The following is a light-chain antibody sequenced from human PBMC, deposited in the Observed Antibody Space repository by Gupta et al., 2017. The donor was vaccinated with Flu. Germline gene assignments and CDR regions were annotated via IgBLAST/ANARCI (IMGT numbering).Light chain of an antibody. CDR2: EVS. J-gene: IGLJ3*02. CDR1: SRDVGRYNY. V-gene: IGLV2-14*01. Sequence: QPALTQPASVSGPPGKSITISCTGTSRDVGRYNYVSWYQQHPGKAPKLMIYEVSNRPSGVSNRFSGSKSGNTASLTISGLQAEDEADYYCTSYTRSSTWVFGGGTKLTVL. CDR3: TSYTRSSTWV.